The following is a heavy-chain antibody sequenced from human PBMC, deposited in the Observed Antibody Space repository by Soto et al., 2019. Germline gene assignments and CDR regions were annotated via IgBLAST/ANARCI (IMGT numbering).Heavy chain of an antibody. CDR1: GCSISSSSYY. J-gene: IGHJ4*02. Sequence: SETLSLTCTVSGCSISSSSYYWGWIRQPPGKGLEWIGSIYYSGSTYYNPSLKSRVTISVDTSKNQFSLKLSSVTAADTAVYYCARRYGAAADFWGQGILVTVSS. CDR2: IYYSGST. V-gene: IGHV4-39*01. CDR3: ARRYGAAADF. D-gene: IGHD6-13*01.